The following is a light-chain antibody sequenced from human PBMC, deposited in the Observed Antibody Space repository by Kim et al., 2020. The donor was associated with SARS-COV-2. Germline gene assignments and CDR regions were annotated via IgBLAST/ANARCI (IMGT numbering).Light chain of an antibody. V-gene: IGLV2-11*03. CDR2: DVS. J-gene: IGLJ2*01. CDR1: NNDGGGYNY. CDR3: CSFAGSYTV. Sequence: PGQSVTISCTGTNNDGGGYNYVSWDQQHPGKAPKLRIYDVSNRPSGVPDRFSGSKSGNTASLTISGLQPEDEADYYCCSFAGSYTVFGGGTQLTVL.